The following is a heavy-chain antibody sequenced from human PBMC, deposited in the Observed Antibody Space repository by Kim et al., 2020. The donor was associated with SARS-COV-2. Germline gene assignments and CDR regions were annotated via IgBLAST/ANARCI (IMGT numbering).Heavy chain of an antibody. Sequence: SVKVSCKASGGTFSGFAISWVRQAPGQGLEWMGGIIPIFGTTNYAPNFQGRVTITADESTSTAYMELSSLRSEDTAVFYCATLMMTFGGVTLDYSYSGMGVWGQGTTVTVSS. J-gene: IGHJ6*02. V-gene: IGHV1-69*13. CDR2: IIPIFGTT. CDR3: ATLMMTFGGVTLDYSYSGMGV. D-gene: IGHD3-16*01. CDR1: GGTFSGFA.